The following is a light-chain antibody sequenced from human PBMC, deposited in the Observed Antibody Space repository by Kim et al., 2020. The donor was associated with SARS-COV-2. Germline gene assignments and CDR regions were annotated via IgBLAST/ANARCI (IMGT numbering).Light chain of an antibody. V-gene: IGKV3-11*01. CDR1: QSVSSY. J-gene: IGKJ5*01. CDR3: QQRSNWPIT. CDR2: DAS. Sequence: PGERATPSCRASQSVSSYLAWYQQKPGQAPRLLIYDASNRATGIPARFSGSGSGTDFTLTISSLEPEDFAVYYCQQRSNWPITFGQGTRLEIK.